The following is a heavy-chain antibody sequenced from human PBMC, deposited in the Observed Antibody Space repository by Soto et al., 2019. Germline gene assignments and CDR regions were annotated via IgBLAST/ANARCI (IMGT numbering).Heavy chain of an antibody. Sequence: PGGSLRLSCAASGFTFSSYGMHWVRQAPGKGLEWVAVISYDGSNKYYADSVKGRFTISRGNSKNTLYLQMNSLRAEDTAVYYCAKDEYSSGWYAYWGQGTLVTVSS. CDR3: AKDEYSSGWYAY. CDR2: ISYDGSNK. J-gene: IGHJ4*02. V-gene: IGHV3-30*18. D-gene: IGHD6-19*01. CDR1: GFTFSSYG.